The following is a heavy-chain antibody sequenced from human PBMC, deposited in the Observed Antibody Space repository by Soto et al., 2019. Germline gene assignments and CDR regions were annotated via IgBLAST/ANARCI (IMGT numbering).Heavy chain of an antibody. Sequence: EVPLVESGGGLVQPGGSLRLSCAASGFTVSSNYMSWVRQAPGKGLECVSVLYSGGSTYYADSVKGRFTISRDSSKNTLYLHMNSLRAEDTAVYYCAREPRNRIAGSTTSEDYWGQGTLVTVSS. D-gene: IGHD1-7*01. J-gene: IGHJ4*02. CDR3: AREPRNRIAGSTTSEDY. CDR1: GFTVSSNY. CDR2: LYSGGST. V-gene: IGHV3-66*01.